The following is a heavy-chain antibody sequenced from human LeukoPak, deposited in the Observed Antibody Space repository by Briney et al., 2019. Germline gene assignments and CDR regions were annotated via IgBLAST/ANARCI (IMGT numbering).Heavy chain of an antibody. CDR2: INAGNGNT. CDR3: ARDLGQLADSLIGH. CDR1: GYTFTSYA. Sequence: GASVKVSCKASGYTFTSYAMHWVRQAPGQRLEWMGWINAGNGNTKYSQKFQGRVTITRDTSTTTAYMELRSLRSDDTTVYYCARDLGQLADSLIGHWGQGTLVIVSS. J-gene: IGHJ4*02. V-gene: IGHV1-3*01. D-gene: IGHD6-13*01.